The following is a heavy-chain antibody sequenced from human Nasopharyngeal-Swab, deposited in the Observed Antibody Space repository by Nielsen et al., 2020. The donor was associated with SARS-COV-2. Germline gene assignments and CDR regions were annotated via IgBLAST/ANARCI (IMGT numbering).Heavy chain of an antibody. J-gene: IGHJ4*02. V-gene: IGHV3-23*01. CDR3: ARGSSRGMFDS. D-gene: IGHD6-13*01. CDR2: IGVSGTMT. Sequence: GRSLRLSCAASGFTVRRSALTWVRQASAKGLEWVSAIGVSGTMTYYADFVRGRFTISRDNSKNTLYLQMNSLRAEDTSVYYCARGSSRGMFDSWGQGTLVTDSS. CDR1: GFTVRRSA.